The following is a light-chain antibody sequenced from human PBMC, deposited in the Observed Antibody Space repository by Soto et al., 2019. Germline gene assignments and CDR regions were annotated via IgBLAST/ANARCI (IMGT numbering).Light chain of an antibody. CDR3: QQQNNWPLT. J-gene: IGKJ4*01. Sequence: EIVMTQSPATLSVSPGERATLSCRASQSVSSNLAWYQQKPGQAPRLLVYGASTRATGIPARFSGSGSGTQFTLTISSLQSEDFAVYYSQQQNNWPLTFCGGTKVEIK. CDR2: GAS. V-gene: IGKV3-15*01. CDR1: QSVSSN.